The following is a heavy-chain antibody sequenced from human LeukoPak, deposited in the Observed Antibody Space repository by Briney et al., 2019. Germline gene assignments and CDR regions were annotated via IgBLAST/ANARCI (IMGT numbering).Heavy chain of an antibody. CDR2: INHSGST. V-gene: IGHV4-34*01. CDR1: GGSFSGYY. Sequence: SETLSLTCAVYGGSFSGYYWSWIRQPPGKGLEWIGEINHSGSTNYNPSLKSRVTISVDTSKNQFSLKLSSVTAADTAVYYCARVSTAQIFYYYYYMDVWGKGTTVTVSS. J-gene: IGHJ6*03. D-gene: IGHD4-11*01. CDR3: ARVSTAQIFYYYYYMDV.